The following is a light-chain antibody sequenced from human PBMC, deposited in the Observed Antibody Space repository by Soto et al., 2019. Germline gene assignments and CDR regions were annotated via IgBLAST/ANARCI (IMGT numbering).Light chain of an antibody. CDR1: SSDVGGYNY. V-gene: IGLV2-14*01. CDR3: GSYTSSSTVV. J-gene: IGLJ2*01. CDR2: DVS. Sequence: QSVLTQPASVSGSPGQSITISCTGTSSDVGGYNYVSWYQQHPGKAPKLMIYDVSNRPSGVSSRFSGSKSGNTASLTISGLQAEDEADYYCGSYTSSSTVVFGGGTKVTVL.